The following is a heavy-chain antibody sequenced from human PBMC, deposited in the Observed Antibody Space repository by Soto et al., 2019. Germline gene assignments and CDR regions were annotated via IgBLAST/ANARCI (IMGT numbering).Heavy chain of an antibody. Sequence: SETLSLTCAVYGGSFSGYYWSWIRQPPGKGLEWIGEINHSGSTNYNPSLKSRVTISVDTSKNQFSLKLSSVTAADTAVYYCARDWGPRAAAENFDYWGQGTLDTVSS. CDR3: ARDWGPRAAAENFDY. J-gene: IGHJ4*02. V-gene: IGHV4-34*01. D-gene: IGHD6-13*01. CDR2: INHSGST. CDR1: GGSFSGYY.